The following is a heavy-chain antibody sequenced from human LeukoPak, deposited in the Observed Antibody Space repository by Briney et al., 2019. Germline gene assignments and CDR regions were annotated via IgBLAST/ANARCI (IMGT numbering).Heavy chain of an antibody. CDR3: ARDLRYCSSTSCYTAFHYYYGMDV. J-gene: IGHJ6*02. Sequence: PSETLSLTCAVYGGSFSGYYWSWIRQPPGKGLEWIGEINHSGSTNYNPSLKSRVTISVDTSKNQFSLKLSSATAADTAVYYCARDLRYCSSTSCYTAFHYYYGMDVWGQGTTVTVSS. D-gene: IGHD2-2*02. V-gene: IGHV4-34*01. CDR1: GGSFSGYY. CDR2: INHSGST.